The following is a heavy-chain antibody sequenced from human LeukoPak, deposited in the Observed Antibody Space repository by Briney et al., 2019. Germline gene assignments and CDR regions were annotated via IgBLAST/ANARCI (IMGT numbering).Heavy chain of an antibody. Sequence: SETLSLTCTVSGGSLSRSSYYWGWIRQPPGKGLEWIGFMHHSGSANSNTSLKSRVTISMDTFKNQFSLKMKPVNAPDQAVDYRAKNSPFEWYVLGDSVDSWGQGTVVTVSS. CDR1: GGSLSRSSYY. J-gene: IGHJ3*02. V-gene: IGHV4-61*01. D-gene: IGHD3-9*01. CDR3: AKNSPFEWYVLGDSVDS. CDR2: MHHSGSA.